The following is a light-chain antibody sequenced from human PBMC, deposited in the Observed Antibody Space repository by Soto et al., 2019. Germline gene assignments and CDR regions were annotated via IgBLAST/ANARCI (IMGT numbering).Light chain of an antibody. CDR2: EVS. V-gene: IGLV2-14*01. CDR1: SSDVGGYNY. J-gene: IGLJ1*01. CDR3: SSYTSSSTLV. Sequence: SVLTQPASLSGSPGQSITISCTGTSSDVGGYNYVSWYQQHPGKAPKLMIYEVSNRPSGVSNRFSGSKSGNTASLTISGLQAEDEADYYCSSYTSSSTLVFGTGTKVTVL.